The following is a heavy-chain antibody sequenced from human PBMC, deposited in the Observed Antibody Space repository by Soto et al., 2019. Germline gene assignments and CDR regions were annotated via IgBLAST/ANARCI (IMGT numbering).Heavy chain of an antibody. CDR3: ASPARNYDFWSGYSFDI. D-gene: IGHD3-3*01. CDR1: GYTFTSYD. V-gene: IGHV1-8*01. J-gene: IGHJ3*02. CDR2: MNPNSGNT. Sequence: QVQLVQSGAEVKKPGASVKVSCKASGYTFTSYDINWVRQATGQGLEWMGWMNPNSGNTGYAQKVQGRVTMTRNTSISTAYMGLSSLRSEDTAVYYCASPARNYDFWSGYSFDIWGQGTMVTVSS.